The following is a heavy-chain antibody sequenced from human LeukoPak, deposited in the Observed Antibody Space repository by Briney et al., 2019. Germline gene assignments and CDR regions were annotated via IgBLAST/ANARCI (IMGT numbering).Heavy chain of an antibody. CDR3: ARFKWRQTKYFDF. Sequence: SETLPLTCTVSGGSISSYYWSWLRQPPGEGVEWIGYIYYSGSTNYNPSLKSRVTISVDTSRSQFSLRLRSVTAADTAVYYCARFKWRQTKYFDFWGQGILVTVAS. D-gene: IGHD5-12*01. CDR2: IYYSGST. V-gene: IGHV4-59*01. CDR1: GGSISSYY. J-gene: IGHJ4*02.